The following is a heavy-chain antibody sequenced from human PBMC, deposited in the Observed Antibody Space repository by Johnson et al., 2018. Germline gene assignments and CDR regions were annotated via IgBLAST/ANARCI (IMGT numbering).Heavy chain of an antibody. D-gene: IGHD5-12*01. V-gene: IGHV3-30*03. CDR1: GFTFNYYA. J-gene: IGHJ4*02. Sequence: QVQLVQSGGGVVQPGRSLRLSCVVSGFTFNYYAMYWVRQAPGKGLEWVSVISHDGSSKSYADSVKGRFTISRDNSKNTLYLQMSSLRAEDPAVFYCARGNRANIAKSYFDYWGQGTLVTVSS. CDR2: ISHDGSSK. CDR3: ARGNRANIAKSYFDY.